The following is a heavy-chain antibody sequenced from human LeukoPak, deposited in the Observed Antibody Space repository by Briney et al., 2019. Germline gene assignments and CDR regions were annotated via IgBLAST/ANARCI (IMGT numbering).Heavy chain of an antibody. J-gene: IGHJ4*02. Sequence: PSETLPLTCAVYGGSFSGYYWSWIRQPPGKGVEWIGEINHSGSTNYNPSLKSRVTISVDTSKNQFSLKLSSVTAADTAVYYCARGPQIVVVPAAISYYFDYWGQGTLVTVSS. CDR1: GGSFSGYY. CDR3: ARGPQIVVVPAAISYYFDY. CDR2: INHSGST. V-gene: IGHV4-34*01. D-gene: IGHD2-2*02.